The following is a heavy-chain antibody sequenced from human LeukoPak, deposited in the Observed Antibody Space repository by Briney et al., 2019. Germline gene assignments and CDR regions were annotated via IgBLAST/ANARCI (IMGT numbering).Heavy chain of an antibody. J-gene: IGHJ4*02. D-gene: IGHD3-10*01. CDR2: IYHSGSP. CDR3: AREGQRGITMVRGVTKPYYFDY. V-gene: IGHV4-34*01. CDR1: GGSFSGYY. Sequence: PSETLSLTCAVYGGSFSGYYWSWIRQPPGKGLEWFGEIYHSGSPNYNPSPKSRVPISIDLSKNQFSLKLSSVTAAETAVYYCAREGQRGITMVRGVTKPYYFDYWGQGTLVTVSS.